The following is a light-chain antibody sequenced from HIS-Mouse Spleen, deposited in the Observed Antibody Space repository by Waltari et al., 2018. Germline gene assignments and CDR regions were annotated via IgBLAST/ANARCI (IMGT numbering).Light chain of an antibody. CDR2: EDS. V-gene: IGLV3-10*01. CDR3: YSTDSSGNHRV. Sequence: SYELTQPPSVSVSPGQTPRITCSGDALPKKYAYWYQQKSGQAPVLVIYEDSKRPSGNPERFSGSSSGTMATLTISGAQVEDEADYYCYSTDSSGNHRVFGGGTKLTVL. CDR1: ALPKKY. J-gene: IGLJ2*01.